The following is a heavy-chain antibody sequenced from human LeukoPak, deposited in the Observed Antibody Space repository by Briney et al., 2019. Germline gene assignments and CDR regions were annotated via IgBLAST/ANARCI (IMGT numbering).Heavy chain of an antibody. CDR2: IYYSGST. CDR3: AYGGNDY. D-gene: IGHD4-23*01. CDR1: GFTFSGYS. V-gene: IGHV4-38-2*01. J-gene: IGHJ4*02. Sequence: GSLRLSCVASGFTFSGYSLNWIRQPPGKGLEWIGSIYYSGSTYYNPSLKSRVTISVDTSKNQFSLKLSSVTAADTAVYYCAYGGNDYWGQGTLVTVSS.